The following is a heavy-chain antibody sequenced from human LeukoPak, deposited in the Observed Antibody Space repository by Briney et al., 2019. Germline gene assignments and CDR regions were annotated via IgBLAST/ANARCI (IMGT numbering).Heavy chain of an antibody. Sequence: GGSLRLSCAASGFTFSHYYMSWIRQAPGKGLEWVAYIDADGSDTYYADSVKGRFTISRDNPKNSLSLEMNSLRADDTAVYYCARGTWSGYGVYFDYWGQGTLVTVSS. D-gene: IGHD3-3*01. CDR2: IDADGSDT. J-gene: IGHJ4*02. CDR1: GFTFSHYY. V-gene: IGHV3-11*04. CDR3: ARGTWSGYGVYFDY.